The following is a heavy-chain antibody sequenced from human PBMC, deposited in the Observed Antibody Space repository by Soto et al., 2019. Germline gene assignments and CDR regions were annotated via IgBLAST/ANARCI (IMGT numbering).Heavy chain of an antibody. J-gene: IGHJ6*02. Sequence: QVQLQQWGAGLLKPSETLSLTCAVYGGSFSGYYWSWIRQPPGKGLEWIGEINHSGSTNYNPSLKSRVTISVDTSKNQFSLKLSSVTAVDTAVYYCARNFDDYVWGSYRPYYYGMDVWGQGTTVTVSS. V-gene: IGHV4-34*01. D-gene: IGHD3-16*02. CDR2: INHSGST. CDR1: GGSFSGYY. CDR3: ARNFDDYVWGSYRPYYYGMDV.